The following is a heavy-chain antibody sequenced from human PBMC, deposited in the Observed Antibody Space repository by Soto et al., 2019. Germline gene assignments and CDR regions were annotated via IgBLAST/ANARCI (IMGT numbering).Heavy chain of an antibody. V-gene: IGHV3-74*01. D-gene: IGHD3-10*01. Sequence: AGGSLRLSCAASGFTFSSYWMHWVRQAPGKGLVWVSRINSDGSTTDYADSVEGRFTTSRDNAKNTLYLQMGSLRAEDTAVYYCVRALGVEGQNYWGQGTLVTVSS. CDR2: INSDGSTT. CDR3: VRALGVEGQNY. J-gene: IGHJ4*02. CDR1: GFTFSSYW.